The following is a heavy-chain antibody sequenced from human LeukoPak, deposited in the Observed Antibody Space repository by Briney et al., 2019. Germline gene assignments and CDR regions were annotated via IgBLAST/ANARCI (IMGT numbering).Heavy chain of an antibody. CDR1: GFTVSSNY. D-gene: IGHD6-19*01. Sequence: PGGSLRLSCAASGFTVSSNYMSWVRQAPGKGLEWVSVIYSGGSTYYADSVKGRFTISRDNAKNSLYLQMNSLRAEDTALYYCAKDMAVAGITYYYYGMDVWGQGTTVTVSS. J-gene: IGHJ6*02. CDR2: IYSGGST. V-gene: IGHV3-53*05. CDR3: AKDMAVAGITYYYYGMDV.